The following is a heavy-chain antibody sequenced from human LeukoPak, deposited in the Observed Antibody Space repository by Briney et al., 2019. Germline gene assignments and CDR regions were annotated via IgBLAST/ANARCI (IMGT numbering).Heavy chain of an antibody. CDR3: AKEGYSGSYSPHFFDY. CDR2: IRYDGSNK. J-gene: IGHJ4*02. D-gene: IGHD1-26*01. Sequence: AGGSLRLSCAASGFTFSSYGMHWVRQAPGKGLEWVAFIRYDGSNKYYADSVKGRFTISRDNSKNTLYLHVNSLRPEDTAVYYCAKEGYSGSYSPHFFDYWGQGTLVTVSS. CDR1: GFTFSSYG. V-gene: IGHV3-30*02.